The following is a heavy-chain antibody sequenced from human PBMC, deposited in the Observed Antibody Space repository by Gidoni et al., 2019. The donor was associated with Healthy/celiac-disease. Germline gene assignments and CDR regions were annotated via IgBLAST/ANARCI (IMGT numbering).Heavy chain of an antibody. CDR2: IYYSGST. CDR1: GCSIRSYY. Sequence: QVQLQESVPGLVKPSTTLSLTYTVSGCSIRSYYCSWIRQHPWKGLEWIGYIYYSGSTNYNPALKSRVTISVDTSKNQFSLKLSSVTAADTAVYYCARTYYDFWSGYSHDAFDIWGQGKMVTVSS. D-gene: IGHD3-3*01. V-gene: IGHV4-59*01. CDR3: ARTYYDFWSGYSHDAFDI. J-gene: IGHJ3*02.